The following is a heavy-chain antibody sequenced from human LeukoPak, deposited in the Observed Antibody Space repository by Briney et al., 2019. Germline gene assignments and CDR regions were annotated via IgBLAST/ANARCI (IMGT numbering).Heavy chain of an antibody. J-gene: IGHJ6*03. V-gene: IGHV1-69-2*01. CDR3: ATGLRFYYYMDV. D-gene: IGHD3-3*01. CDR1: GYTFTDYY. Sequence: ASVKISCKVSGYTFTDYYMHWVQQPPEKGLEWMGLVGPEDGETIYAEKFQGRVTITADTSTDTAYMELSSLRSEDTAVYYCATGLRFYYYMDVWGKGTTVTVSS. CDR2: VGPEDGET.